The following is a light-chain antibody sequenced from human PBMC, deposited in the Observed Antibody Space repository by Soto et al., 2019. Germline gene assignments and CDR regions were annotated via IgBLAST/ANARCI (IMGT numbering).Light chain of an antibody. CDR2: GAS. Sequence: DIQVTQSPSSLSASVGDRVTITCRASQSIGTYLNWYHQKPGKAPQLLIYGASTLQSGVPSRFSAIGSGTHFTLTINTLQPEDFGTYSCQQSYSPPTFGQGTKVDIK. CDR1: QSIGTY. J-gene: IGKJ1*01. CDR3: QQSYSPPT. V-gene: IGKV1-39*01.